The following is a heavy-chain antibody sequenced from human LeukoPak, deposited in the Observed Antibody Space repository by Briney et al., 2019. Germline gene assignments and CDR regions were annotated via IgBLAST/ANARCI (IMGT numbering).Heavy chain of an antibody. V-gene: IGHV4-39*01. CDR1: GGFISSSSDY. D-gene: IGHD3-16*02. CDR2: MSYSGTT. Sequence: SETLSLTCSVSGGFISSSSDYWGWIRQPPGQGLEWIGTMSYSGTTFYNPSLKSRVTMSVDTSKNQFSLNLRSVTAADTAVYYCVAAHSSYRRYEDQHWGQGTLVTV. J-gene: IGHJ1*01. CDR3: VAAHSSYRRYEDQH.